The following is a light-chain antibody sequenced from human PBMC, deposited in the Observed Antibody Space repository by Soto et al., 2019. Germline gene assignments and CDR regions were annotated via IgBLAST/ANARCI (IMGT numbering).Light chain of an antibody. J-gene: IGKJ4*01. CDR2: DAS. Sequence: GTPSVAPGEGAPLSCRAGQSVSSNLAWYQQKPGQAPRRLIYDASNRATGIPARFSGSGSGADFTLTISSLEPEDFAVYYCLQRSNWPPVFGGGTKVDI. CDR1: QSVSSN. V-gene: IGKV3-11*01. CDR3: LQRSNWPPV.